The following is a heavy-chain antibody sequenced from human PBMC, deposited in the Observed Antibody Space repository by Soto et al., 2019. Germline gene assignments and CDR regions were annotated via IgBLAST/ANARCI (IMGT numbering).Heavy chain of an antibody. CDR2: INPSGGST. D-gene: IGHD6-13*01. CDR3: ARGGAITAPGTPNY. Sequence: QVQLVQSGAEVKKPGASVKVSCKASGYTLISYYMHWVRQAPGQGLVWMGIINPSGGSTSYAQKFQGRVTXXRXTXXSTVYMELSSLRSEDTAGYYCARGGAITAPGTPNYWGQGTLVTVSS. J-gene: IGHJ4*02. CDR1: GYTLISYY. V-gene: IGHV1-46*01.